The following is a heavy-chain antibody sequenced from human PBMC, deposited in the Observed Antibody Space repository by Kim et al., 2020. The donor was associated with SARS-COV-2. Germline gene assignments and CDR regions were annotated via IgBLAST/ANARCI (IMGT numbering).Heavy chain of an antibody. CDR3: ARDEGKNPPNMFEH. CDR1: GFSFSNYA. CDR2: LSAGGIST. Sequence: GGSLRLSCAASGFSFSNYAMSWVRQVPGKGLEWVSSLSAGGISTYNTDSVEGRFSISRDNSKNTLYLQMNSLRAEDTAVYYCARDEGKNPPNMFEHWGQGTLVTVSS. J-gene: IGHJ1*01. V-gene: IGHV3-23*01. D-gene: IGHD3-10*02.